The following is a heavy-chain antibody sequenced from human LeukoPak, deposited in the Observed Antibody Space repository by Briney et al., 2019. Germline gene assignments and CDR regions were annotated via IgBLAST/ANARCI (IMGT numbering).Heavy chain of an antibody. CDR3: ARLPTYYYDSSGYS. V-gene: IGHV4-59*08. Sequence: PSETLSLTCTVSGGSISSYYWSWIRQPPGKGLEWIGYIYYSGSTNYNPSLKSRVTISVDTSKNQCSLKLSSVTAADTAVYYCARLPTYYYDSSGYSWGQGTLVTVSS. D-gene: IGHD3-22*01. J-gene: IGHJ5*02. CDR2: IYYSGST. CDR1: GGSISSYY.